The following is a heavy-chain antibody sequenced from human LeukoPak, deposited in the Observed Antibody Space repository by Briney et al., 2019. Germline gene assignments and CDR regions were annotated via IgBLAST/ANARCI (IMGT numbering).Heavy chain of an antibody. V-gene: IGHV4-59*01. J-gene: IGHJ4*02. CDR1: GDSISTYY. Sequence: SETLSLTCTVSGDSISTYYWSWIRQPPGKGLEWIGYIYYSGSTNYNPSLKSRVTISVETSKNEFSLKLRSVTAADTAVYYCARVTGYRIEDYFDYWGQGTLVTVSS. D-gene: IGHD6-13*01. CDR3: ARVTGYRIEDYFDY. CDR2: IYYSGST.